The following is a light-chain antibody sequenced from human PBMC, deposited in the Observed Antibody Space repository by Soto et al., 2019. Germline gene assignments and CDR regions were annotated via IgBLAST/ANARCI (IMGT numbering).Light chain of an antibody. CDR1: QSISNW. J-gene: IGKJ1*01. CDR3: QRYMSYALT. CDR2: DAS. Sequence: DIQMTQSPSTLSASVGDRVTITCRASQSISNWLAWYQQKPGKAPNLLIYDASSLESGVPSRFSGSGSGTEFTLTISSLQLYDLATYYCQRYMSYALTSGQGTKEEI. V-gene: IGKV1-5*01.